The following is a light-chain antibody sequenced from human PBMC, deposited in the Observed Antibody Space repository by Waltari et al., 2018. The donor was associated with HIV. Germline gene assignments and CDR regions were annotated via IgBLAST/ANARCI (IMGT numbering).Light chain of an antibody. CDR2: EVS. V-gene: IGLV2-8*01. CDR1: SSDIGGYTY. Sequence: PPSASGSPGQSVTISCTGTSSDIGGYTYVSWYQQYPGKAPKLMIYEVSKRPSGVPDRFSGSKSANTASLTVSGLQAEDEADYYCSSYGGSANLLFGGGTKLTVL. CDR3: SSYGGSANLL. J-gene: IGLJ2*01.